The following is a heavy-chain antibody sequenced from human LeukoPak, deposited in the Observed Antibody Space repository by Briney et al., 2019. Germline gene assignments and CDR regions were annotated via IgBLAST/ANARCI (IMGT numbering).Heavy chain of an antibody. CDR2: TYYRSKWYN. V-gene: IGHV6-1*01. J-gene: IGHJ4*02. CDR3: ARAMGQAAAGHRAFDF. D-gene: IGHD6-13*01. CDR1: GDSVSSNSVA. Sequence: SQTLSLTCVISGDSVSSNSVAWSRIRQSPSRGLEWLGRTYYRSKWYNDYAVSVRSRITIDPDTSKNQFSLQLNSVTPEDTAVYYCARAMGQAAAGHRAFDFWGQGTLVTVSS.